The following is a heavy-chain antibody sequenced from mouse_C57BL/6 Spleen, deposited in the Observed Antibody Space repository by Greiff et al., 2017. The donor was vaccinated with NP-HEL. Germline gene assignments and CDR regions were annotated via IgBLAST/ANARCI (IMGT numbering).Heavy chain of an antibody. CDR2: ISSGGSYT. D-gene: IGHD2-4*01. J-gene: IGHJ2*01. V-gene: IGHV5-6*01. Sequence: EVQRVESGGDLVKPGGSLKLSCAASGFTFSSYGMSWVRQTPDKRLEWVATISSGGSYTYYPDSVKGRFTISRDNAKNTLYLQMSSLKSEDTAMYYCARQDYDGPFDYWGQGTTLTVSS. CDR3: ARQDYDGPFDY. CDR1: GFTFSSYG.